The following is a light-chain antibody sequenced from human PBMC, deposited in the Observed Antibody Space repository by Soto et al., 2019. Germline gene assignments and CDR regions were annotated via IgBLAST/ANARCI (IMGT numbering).Light chain of an antibody. Sequence: QSALTQPASVSGSPGQSITISCSGTNSDVGGYNYVSWYQQHPGKAPKLMIYEVSNRPSGVSNRFSGSRSANTASLTISGLQAEDEAHYYCSSYTSASTYVFGTGTKVTVL. CDR2: EVS. CDR3: SSYTSASTYV. CDR1: NSDVGGYNY. J-gene: IGLJ1*01. V-gene: IGLV2-14*01.